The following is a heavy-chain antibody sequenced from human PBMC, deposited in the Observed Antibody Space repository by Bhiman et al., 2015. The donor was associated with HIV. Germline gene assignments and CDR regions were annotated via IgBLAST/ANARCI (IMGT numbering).Heavy chain of an antibody. D-gene: IGHD3-22*01. CDR3: AREKVRRMIVVAPYYYYGMDV. Sequence: EVQLVDSGGGLAYPGGSLRLSCAASGFAFSDHYMDWVRQAPGKGLEWVGRTRNKANSYTTEYAASVKGRFTISRDDSKNSLYLQMNSLKTEDTAVYYCAREKVRRMIVVAPYYYYGMDVWGQGTTVTVSS. J-gene: IGHJ6*02. CDR2: TRNKANSYTT. CDR1: GFAFSDHY. V-gene: IGHV3-72*01.